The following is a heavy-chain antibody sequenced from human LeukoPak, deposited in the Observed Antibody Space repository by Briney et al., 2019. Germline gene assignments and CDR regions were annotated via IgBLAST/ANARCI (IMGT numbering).Heavy chain of an antibody. CDR2: IIPIFGTA. J-gene: IGHJ4*02. D-gene: IGHD6-19*01. CDR3: ARAEGIAVAETNYFDY. V-gene: IGHV1-69*13. CDR1: GGTFSSYA. Sequence: GASVNVSCKASGGTFSSYAISWVRQAPGQGLEWMGGIIPIFGTANYAQKFQGRVTITADESTSTAYMELSSLRSEDTAVYYCARAEGIAVAETNYFDYWGQGTLVTVSS.